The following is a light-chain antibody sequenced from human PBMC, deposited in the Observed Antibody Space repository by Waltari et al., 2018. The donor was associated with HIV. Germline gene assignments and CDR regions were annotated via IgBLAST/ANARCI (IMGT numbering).Light chain of an antibody. CDR3: QQYNTFST. V-gene: IGKV1-5*03. Sequence: DIQMTQSPSTLSASIGDRVTITCRASQNINSWLAWYQQKPGKAPKLLIYKTSSLESGVPSRFSGSRAGTEFTRTISSLQPDDFATYYCQQYNTFSTFGQGTKVEIK. CDR2: KTS. CDR1: QNINSW. J-gene: IGKJ1*01.